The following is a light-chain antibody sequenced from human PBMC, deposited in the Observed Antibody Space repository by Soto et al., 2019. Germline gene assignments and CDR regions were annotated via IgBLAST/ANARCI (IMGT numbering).Light chain of an antibody. V-gene: IGKV3-15*01. CDR3: QQYNNWPLT. Sequence: ILLTQSPGTLSMYTGERSTLSCRASHSVGSSYLAWYQQKPGQAPRLLIYGASTRATGIPARFSGSGSGTEFTLTINSLQSEDFAVYYCQQYNNWPLTFGQGTKVDIK. CDR2: GAS. CDR1: HSVGSSY. J-gene: IGKJ1*01.